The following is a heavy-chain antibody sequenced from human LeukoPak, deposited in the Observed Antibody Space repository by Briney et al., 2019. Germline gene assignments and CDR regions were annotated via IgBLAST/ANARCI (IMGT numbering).Heavy chain of an antibody. CDR1: GFTFSSYG. CDR2: ISGSGGST. D-gene: IGHD3-9*01. J-gene: IGHJ6*03. Sequence: GGTLRLSCAASGFTFSSYGMSWVRQAPGKGLEWVSAISGSGGSTYYADSVKGRFTISRDNSKNTLYLQMNSLRAEDTAVYYCAKTYYDILTGLDYYYYMDVWGKGTTVTISS. CDR3: AKTYYDILTGLDYYYYMDV. V-gene: IGHV3-23*01.